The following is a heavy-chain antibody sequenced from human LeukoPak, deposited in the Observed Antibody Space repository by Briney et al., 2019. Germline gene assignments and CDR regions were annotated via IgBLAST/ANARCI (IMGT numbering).Heavy chain of an antibody. CDR1: GGSLSSYY. Sequence: SETLSLTCTVSGGSLSSYYWSWIRQPAGKGLEWIWRIYTSGSTNYNPSLKSRVTMSVDTSKNQFSLKLSSVTAADTAVYYCASGYDYVWGSYRLDYWGQGTLVTVSS. V-gene: IGHV4-4*07. D-gene: IGHD3-16*02. CDR2: IYTSGST. CDR3: ASGYDYVWGSYRLDY. J-gene: IGHJ4*02.